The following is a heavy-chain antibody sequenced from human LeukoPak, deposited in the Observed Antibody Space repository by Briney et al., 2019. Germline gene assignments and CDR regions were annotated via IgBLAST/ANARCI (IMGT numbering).Heavy chain of an antibody. D-gene: IGHD2-2*01. V-gene: IGHV3-74*01. J-gene: IGHJ4*02. CDR3: ARSSSTSSRLS. Sequence: PGGSLRLSCAASGFTFSNHWMHWVRQAPGKGLVWVSRINSDGSGTSYADSVKGRFTISRDNAKNTLYLQMDSLRAEDTAVYYCARSSSTSSRLSWGQGTLVTVSS. CDR1: GFTFSNHW. CDR2: INSDGSGT.